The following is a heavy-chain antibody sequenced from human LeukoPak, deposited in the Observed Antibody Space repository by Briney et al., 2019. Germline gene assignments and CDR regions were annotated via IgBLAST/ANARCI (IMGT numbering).Heavy chain of an antibody. J-gene: IGHJ4*02. CDR2: ISYDGSNK. D-gene: IGHD3-22*01. CDR1: GFTFSSYA. Sequence: GGSLRLSCAASGFTFSSYAMHWVRQAPGKGLEWVAVISYDGSNKYYADSVKGRFTISRDNSKNTLYLQMSSLRAEDTAVYYCASGYYYDSSGYYYPWPFDYWGQGTLVTVSS. V-gene: IGHV3-30-3*01. CDR3: ASGYYYDSSGYYYPWPFDY.